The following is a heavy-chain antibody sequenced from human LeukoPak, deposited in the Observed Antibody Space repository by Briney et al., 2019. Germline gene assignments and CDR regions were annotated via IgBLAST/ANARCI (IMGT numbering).Heavy chain of an antibody. V-gene: IGHV4-34*01. J-gene: IGHJ4*02. Sequence: KPSETLSLTCAVYGGSFSGYYWSWIRQPPGKGLEWIGEINHSGSTNYNPSLKSRVTISVDTSKNQFSLKLSSVTAADTAVYYCAIGRYFGPDYWGQGTLVTVSS. D-gene: IGHD3-9*01. CDR2: INHSGST. CDR1: GGSFSGYY. CDR3: AIGRYFGPDY.